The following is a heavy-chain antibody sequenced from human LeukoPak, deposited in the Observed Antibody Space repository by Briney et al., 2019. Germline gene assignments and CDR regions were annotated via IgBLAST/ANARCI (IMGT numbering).Heavy chain of an antibody. D-gene: IGHD3-3*01. CDR2: ISSSSSYI. Sequence: SGGSLRLSCAASGFTFSSYSMNWVRQAPGKGLEWVSSISSSSSYIYYADSVKGRFTISRDNAKNSLYLQMNSLRAEDTAVYYCAIFTYFDFWSGYWEGPFYDDYWGQGTLVTVSS. V-gene: IGHV3-21*01. CDR1: GFTFSSYS. J-gene: IGHJ4*02. CDR3: AIFTYFDFWSGYWEGPFYDDY.